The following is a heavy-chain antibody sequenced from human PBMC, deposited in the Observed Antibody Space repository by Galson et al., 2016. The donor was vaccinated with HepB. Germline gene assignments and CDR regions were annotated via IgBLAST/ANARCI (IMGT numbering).Heavy chain of an antibody. CDR1: GYIFTSYY. CDR3: AREITVAGYDLDY. V-gene: IGHV1-46*03. Sequence: SCKASGYIFTSYYMHWVRQAPGQGLEWMGKINPSGGSTNYAQRFQGRVTMTRDTSTSTVYMDLSSLRSEDTAVYYCAREITVAGYDLDYWGQGTLVTVSA. CDR2: INPSGGST. J-gene: IGHJ4*02. D-gene: IGHD6-19*01.